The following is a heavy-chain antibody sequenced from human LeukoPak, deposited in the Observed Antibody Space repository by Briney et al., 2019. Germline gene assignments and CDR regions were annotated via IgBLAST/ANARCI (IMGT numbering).Heavy chain of an antibody. CDR1: GFTFSSYS. D-gene: IGHD7-27*01. CDR3: ARDRNSPNWGLHYYYMDV. CDR2: ISSTGTIT. V-gene: IGHV3-48*01. J-gene: IGHJ6*03. Sequence: PGGSLRLSCAASGFTFSSYSMNWVRQAPGKGLEWVSYISSTGTITYYADSVKGRFTISRDNAKKSLYLQVNSLRAEDTAVYYCARDRNSPNWGLHYYYMDVWGKGTTVTVSS.